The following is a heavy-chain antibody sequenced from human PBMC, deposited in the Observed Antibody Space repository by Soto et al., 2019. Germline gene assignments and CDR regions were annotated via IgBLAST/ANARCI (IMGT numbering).Heavy chain of an antibody. V-gene: IGHV5-51*01. CDR3: ARIGVATIDSYYYTDV. CDR1: GYSFTSHW. Sequence: PGESLKISCKGSGYSFTSHWIVWVRQMPGKGLEWVGSIYPDDSDTRYSPSFQGQVTISADKSISTAYLQWSSLKASDTAMYFCARIGVATIDSYYYTDVWGKGPTVTVSS. D-gene: IGHD5-12*01. J-gene: IGHJ6*03. CDR2: IYPDDSDT.